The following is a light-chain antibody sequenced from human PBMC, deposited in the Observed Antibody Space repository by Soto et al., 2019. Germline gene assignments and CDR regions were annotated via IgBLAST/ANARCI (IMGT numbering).Light chain of an antibody. Sequence: QSALTQPASVSGSPGQSITISCAGTSSDIGAYNFVSWYQQHPGKAPKLMIYNVNNRPSGFSSRFAGSKSGNTASLTISGLRAEDEADYYCSSYAGRNTCVFGTGT. V-gene: IGLV2-14*03. CDR3: SSYAGRNTCV. J-gene: IGLJ1*01. CDR2: NVN. CDR1: SSDIGAYNF.